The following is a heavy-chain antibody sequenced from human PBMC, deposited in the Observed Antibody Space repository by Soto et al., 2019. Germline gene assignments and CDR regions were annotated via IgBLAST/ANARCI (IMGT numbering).Heavy chain of an antibody. CDR1: GFTFSSYA. V-gene: IGHV3-23*01. D-gene: IGHD1-26*01. CDR2: ISGSGGST. Sequence: PGGSLRLSCAASGFTFSSYAMSWVRQAPGKGLEWVSAISGSGGSTYYADSVKGRFTIPRDNSKNTLYLQMNSLRAEDTAVYYCARDFAPEVGAILGAFDIWGQGTMVTVSS. J-gene: IGHJ3*02. CDR3: ARDFAPEVGAILGAFDI.